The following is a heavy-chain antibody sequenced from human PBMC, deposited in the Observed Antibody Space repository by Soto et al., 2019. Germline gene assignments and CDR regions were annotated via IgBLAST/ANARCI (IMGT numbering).Heavy chain of an antibody. D-gene: IGHD1-26*01. CDR2: INHSGST. CDR3: ARGPSLGY. J-gene: IGHJ4*02. V-gene: IGHV4-34*01. CDR1: GGSFSGYY. Sequence: QVQLQQWGAGLLKPSETLSLTCAVYGGSFSGYYWSWIRQPPGKGLEWIGEINHSGSTNYNPSLKSRVTISVDTSKNQFSLELSSVTAADTAVYYCARGPSLGYWGQGTLVTVSS.